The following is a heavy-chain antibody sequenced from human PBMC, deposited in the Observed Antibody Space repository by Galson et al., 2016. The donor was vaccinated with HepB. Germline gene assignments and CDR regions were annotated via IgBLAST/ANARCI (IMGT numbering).Heavy chain of an antibody. J-gene: IGHJ6*02. CDR2: IYPAGDT. CDR3: AKAVTIFGVLNVYALGV. Sequence: SLRLSCAASEFLVSGHYMSWVRQGPGKGLERVAIIYPAGDTLYAGSVKGRFIISRDRAKNTLYLQMNSLRPGDTGVYYCAKAVTIFGVLNVYALGVWGQGTTVTVSS. CDR1: EFLVSGHY. D-gene: IGHD3-3*01. V-gene: IGHV3-66*01.